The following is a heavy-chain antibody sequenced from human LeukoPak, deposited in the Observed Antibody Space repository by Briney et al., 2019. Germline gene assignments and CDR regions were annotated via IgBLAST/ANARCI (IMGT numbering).Heavy chain of an antibody. V-gene: IGHV5-51*01. CDR1: GYSFTSYW. Sequence: GESLKISCQGSGYSFTSYWIGWVRQMPGKGLEWMGIIYPGDSDTRYSPSFQGQVTISADKSISTAYLQWSSLKASDTAMYYCARTYYYDSSGYYGLDYWGQGTLVTVSS. D-gene: IGHD3-22*01. CDR3: ARTYYYDSSGYYGLDY. CDR2: IYPGDSDT. J-gene: IGHJ4*02.